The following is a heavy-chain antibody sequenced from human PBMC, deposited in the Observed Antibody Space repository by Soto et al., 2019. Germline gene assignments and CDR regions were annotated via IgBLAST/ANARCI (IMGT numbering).Heavy chain of an antibody. CDR3: ARVPMLTSLYGSHFDY. D-gene: IGHD3-10*01. Sequence: GGSLRLSCAASGFTFSSYSMNWVRQAPGKGLEWVSYISSSSSTIYYADSVKGRFTISRDNAKNSLYLQMNSLRDEDTAVYYCARVPMLTSLYGSHFDYWGQGTLVTVSS. CDR1: GFTFSSYS. V-gene: IGHV3-48*02. J-gene: IGHJ4*02. CDR2: ISSSSSTI.